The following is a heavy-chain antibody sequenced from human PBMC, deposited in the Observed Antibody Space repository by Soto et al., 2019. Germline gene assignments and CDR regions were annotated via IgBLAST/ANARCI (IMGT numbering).Heavy chain of an antibody. V-gene: IGHV4-59*08. Sequence: SETRSLTCTVSGASITSYYWSWIRQPPGKGLEWIGYVTYSGSTNYNPSLKSRVTISVDTSKNQFSLKLSSVTAADTAIYFCARQQYCGGSTCYDSLYYQYMDVWGKGTMVTVSS. CDR2: VTYSGST. CDR3: ARQQYCGGSTCYDSLYYQYMDV. J-gene: IGHJ6*03. D-gene: IGHD2-21*01. CDR1: GASITSYY.